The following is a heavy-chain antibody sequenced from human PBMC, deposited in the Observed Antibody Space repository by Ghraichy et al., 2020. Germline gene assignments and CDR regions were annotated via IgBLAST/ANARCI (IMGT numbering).Heavy chain of an antibody. V-gene: IGHV3-23*01. Sequence: GGSLRLSCAASGFTFSSYAMSWVRQAPGKGLECVSTISGSGGSTHYADSVKGRFTISRDNSKSTLYLQMNNLRAEDTAVYYCASLATVVVVVAGNIQWLDPWGQGTLVTVSS. CDR3: ASLATVVVVVAGNIQWLDP. J-gene: IGHJ5*02. CDR1: GFTFSSYA. CDR2: ISGSGGST. D-gene: IGHD2-15*01.